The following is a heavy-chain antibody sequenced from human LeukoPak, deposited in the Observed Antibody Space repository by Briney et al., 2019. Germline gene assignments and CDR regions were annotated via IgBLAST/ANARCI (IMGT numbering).Heavy chain of an antibody. CDR1: GFTFSSYW. CDR2: IKQDGSEE. D-gene: IGHD6-6*01. Sequence: SGGSLRLSCAASGFTFSSYWMSWVRQAPGKGLEWVANIKQDGSEEYYVDSVKGRFTMSRDNAKNSLYLQMNSLRGEDTAVYYCARGSYYFDNWGQGTLVTVSS. J-gene: IGHJ4*02. V-gene: IGHV3-7*01. CDR3: ARGSYYFDN.